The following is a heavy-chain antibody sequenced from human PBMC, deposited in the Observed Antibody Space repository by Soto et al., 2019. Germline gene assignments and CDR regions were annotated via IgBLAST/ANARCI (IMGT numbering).Heavy chain of an antibody. D-gene: IGHD5-18*01. CDR2: ISWNSGNI. J-gene: IGHJ4*02. CDR1: GFTFDDYA. V-gene: IGHV3-9*01. Sequence: EVQLEESGGALVQPGRSLRLSFAASGFTFDDYAMHWVRQVLGKGLEWVSSISWNSGNIGYADSVKGRFTTSRDNAKNSLYLQMNSLRPEDPALYYCVRSKGGYSYGTPFDYWGQGTLVTVSS. CDR3: VRSKGGYSYGTPFDY.